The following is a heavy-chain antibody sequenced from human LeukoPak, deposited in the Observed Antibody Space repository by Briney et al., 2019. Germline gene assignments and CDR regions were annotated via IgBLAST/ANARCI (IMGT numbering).Heavy chain of an antibody. D-gene: IGHD1-26*01. CDR2: ISIDGKTI. CDR1: GFTFSNYE. V-gene: IGHV3-48*03. Sequence: GGSLRLSCAASGFTFSNYEMDWVRQAPGKGLEWVSYISIDGKTIRYADSVKGRFTISRDNAKNSVYLQMNSLRVEDTAVYYCASLWELLGSWGRGTLVTVSS. CDR3: ASLWELLGS. J-gene: IGHJ4*02.